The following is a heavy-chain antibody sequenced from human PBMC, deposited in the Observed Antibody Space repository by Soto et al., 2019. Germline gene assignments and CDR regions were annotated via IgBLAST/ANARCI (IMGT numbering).Heavy chain of an antibody. Sequence: EALKISCKASGYSFTSYWIGLVRQIPGKGLELVGIIYPGDSTSSYSPSFQGQVTISADNSISTAHLQCSSLKASATAMYYSPASGCTGGTCLNYYYYGLDVWGQGTTVTVSS. J-gene: IGHJ6*02. CDR1: GYSFTSYW. V-gene: IGHV5-51*01. D-gene: IGHD2-8*02. CDR2: IYPGDSTS. CDR3: PASGCTGGTCLNYYYYGLDV.